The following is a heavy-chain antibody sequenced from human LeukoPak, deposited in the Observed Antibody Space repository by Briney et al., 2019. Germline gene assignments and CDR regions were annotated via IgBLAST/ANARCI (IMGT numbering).Heavy chain of an antibody. D-gene: IGHD5-12*01. J-gene: IGHJ3*02. CDR1: GGSFSSGSYY. CDR2: IYYSGST. Sequence: SETLSLTCTVSGGSFSSGSYYWSWIRQPPGKGLEWIGYIYYSGSTNYNPSLKSRVTISVDTSKNQFSLKLSSVTAADTAVYYCARDGATGAFDIWGQGTMVTVSS. CDR3: ARDGATGAFDI. V-gene: IGHV4-61*01.